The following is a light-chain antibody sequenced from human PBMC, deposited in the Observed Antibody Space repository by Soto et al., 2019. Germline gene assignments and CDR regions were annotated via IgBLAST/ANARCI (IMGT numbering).Light chain of an antibody. Sequence: EIVMTQSPGTVSVFPGETVTLSCRASQSVSGYLDWFHQKPGQAPRLVLLRIFTRAIGVPARFGGSGSETEFTLTISGLQSEDSGVYYCLQHYSWPWTFGQGTKVEIK. CDR1: QSVSGY. CDR2: RIF. J-gene: IGKJ1*01. CDR3: LQHYSWPWT. V-gene: IGKV3-15*01.